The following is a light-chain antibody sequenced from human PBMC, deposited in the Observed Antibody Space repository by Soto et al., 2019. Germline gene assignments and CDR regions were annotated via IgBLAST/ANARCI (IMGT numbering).Light chain of an antibody. CDR2: AAS. CDR1: QGIRSD. CDR3: LQDYNYPRT. J-gene: IGKJ1*01. V-gene: IGKV1-6*01. Sequence: AIQMTQSPSSLSASVGDRVTITCRASQGIRSDLGWYQQKPGKAPNLLIYAASSLQSGVPSRFSGSGSCTDFTLTITGLQPEDSATYYCLQDYNYPRTFGQGTKVEIK.